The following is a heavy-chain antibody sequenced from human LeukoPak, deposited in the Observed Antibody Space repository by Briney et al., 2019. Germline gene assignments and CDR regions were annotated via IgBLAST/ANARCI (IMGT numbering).Heavy chain of an antibody. CDR3: ARYVDPYDISPHAFDI. Sequence: SETLSLTCTVSGGSINTNTYFWNWIRQPAGKRLEWIGRIYASGRTDYNPSLTSRLPMSINTSSNQISLTLTSVTAADTAVYYCARYVDPYDISPHAFDIWGQGTVVTVSP. D-gene: IGHD3-22*01. CDR1: GGSINTNTYF. V-gene: IGHV4-61*02. CDR2: IYASGRT. J-gene: IGHJ3*02.